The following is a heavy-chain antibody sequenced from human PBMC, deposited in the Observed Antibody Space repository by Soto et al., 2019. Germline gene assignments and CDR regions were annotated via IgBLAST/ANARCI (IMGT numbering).Heavy chain of an antibody. D-gene: IGHD2-21*02. CDR3: AKGSVVVAAKFDS. CDR2: ISSSGYST. Sequence: EVQLLESGGDLVRPGVSRRLSCAASGFTFNKYAMSWVRQAPGKGLEWVSAISSSGYSTYYTDSVKGRFTISRDNSRNTVYLQMNNLRAEDTAVYYCAKGSVVVAAKFDSWGQGTLVTVSS. CDR1: GFTFNKYA. V-gene: IGHV3-23*01. J-gene: IGHJ4*02.